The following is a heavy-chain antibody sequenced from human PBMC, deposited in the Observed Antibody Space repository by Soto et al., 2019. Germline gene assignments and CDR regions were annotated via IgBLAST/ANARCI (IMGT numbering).Heavy chain of an antibody. D-gene: IGHD2-2*03. J-gene: IGHJ6*02. Sequence: GGSLRLSCAASGFTFSSYAMHWVRQAPGKGLEWVAVISYDGSNKYYADSVKGRFTISRDNSKNTLYLQMNSLRAEDTAVYYCARGHGSPNYYYYYGMDVWGQGTTVTVSS. CDR1: GFTFSSYA. CDR2: ISYDGSNK. V-gene: IGHV3-30-3*01. CDR3: ARGHGSPNYYYYYGMDV.